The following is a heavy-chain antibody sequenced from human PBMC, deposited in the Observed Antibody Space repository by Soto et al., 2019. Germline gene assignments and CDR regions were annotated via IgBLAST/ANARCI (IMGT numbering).Heavy chain of an antibody. Sequence: QVQLVESGGGVVQPGRSLRLSCAASGFTFSSYPMDWVRQAPGKGLEWVAVISYDGTNEHYADSVKGRFTSSRDNSKNTLYLQMNSLRAEDTAVYYCARPCLYSSNPHYYYYGMDVWGQGTTVTVSS. CDR3: ARPCLYSSNPHYYYYGMDV. CDR2: ISYDGTNE. J-gene: IGHJ6*02. V-gene: IGHV3-30-3*01. D-gene: IGHD6-13*01. CDR1: GFTFSSYP.